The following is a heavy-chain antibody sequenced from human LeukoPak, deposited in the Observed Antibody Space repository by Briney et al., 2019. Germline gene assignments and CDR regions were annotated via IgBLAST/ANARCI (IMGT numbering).Heavy chain of an antibody. CDR1: GYSISSSYF. CDR2: IYYSGST. J-gene: IGHJ1*01. CDR3: ARVVQSTDSSGFYLPEYFQH. Sequence: SETLSLTCTVSGYSISSSYFWSWIRQPPGKGLQWIGYIYYSGSTIYNPSLKSRVTISVDTSKNQFSLKLSSVTAADTAVYYCARVVQSTDSSGFYLPEYFQHWGQGTLVTVSS. V-gene: IGHV4-61*01. D-gene: IGHD3-22*01.